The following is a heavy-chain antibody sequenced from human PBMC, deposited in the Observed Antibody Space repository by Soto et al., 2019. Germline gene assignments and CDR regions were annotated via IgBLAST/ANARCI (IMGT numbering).Heavy chain of an antibody. V-gene: IGHV4-34*01. Sequence: ETLSLTCAVYGGSFSGYYWSWIRQPPGKGLEWIGEINHSGSTNYNPSLKSRVTISVDTSKNQFSLKLSSVTAADTAVYYCARGLKWGYGMDVWGQGTTVTVSS. CDR3: ARGLKWGYGMDV. J-gene: IGHJ6*02. CDR1: GGSFSGYY. D-gene: IGHD7-27*01. CDR2: INHSGST.